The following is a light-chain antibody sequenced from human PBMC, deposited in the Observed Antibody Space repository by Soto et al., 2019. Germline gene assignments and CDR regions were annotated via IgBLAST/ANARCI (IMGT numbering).Light chain of an antibody. CDR2: GAS. CDR3: HHYASSPQT. J-gene: IGKJ1*01. CDR1: QSVSSN. V-gene: IGKV3-20*01. Sequence: VVTQAPASMSVTHGESATLSCRAVQSVSSNLAWYQQKPGQAPRLLISGASTRATGIPDRFTGSGSGTDFTLTISRLEPEDFALFYCHHYASSPQTFAQRTKV.